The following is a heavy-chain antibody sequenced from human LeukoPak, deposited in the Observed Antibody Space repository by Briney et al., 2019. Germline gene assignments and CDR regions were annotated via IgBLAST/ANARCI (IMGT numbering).Heavy chain of an antibody. J-gene: IGHJ4*02. CDR1: GFAFNTDW. D-gene: IGHD1-26*01. Sequence: PGGSLRLSCAASGFAFNTDWMNWARQAPGKGLVWVARINTDGSNTAYADSVKGRFTISRDNAKNTLYLQMNSLRVEDTAVYYCGGGGSLLDYWGQGTLVTVSS. CDR3: GGGGSLLDY. CDR2: INTDGSNT. V-gene: IGHV3-74*01.